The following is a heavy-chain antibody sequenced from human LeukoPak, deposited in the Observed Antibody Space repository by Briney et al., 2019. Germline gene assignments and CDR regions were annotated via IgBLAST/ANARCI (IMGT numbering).Heavy chain of an antibody. D-gene: IGHD6-19*01. Sequence: PGGSLRLSCAASGFTVSSYWMSWVRQAPGKGLEWVANIKQDGSEKYYVDSVKGRFTISRDNAKNSLYLQMNSLRAEDTAVYYCAREGSGWYVVDYWGQGTLVTVSS. CDR2: IKQDGSEK. CDR3: AREGSGWYVVDY. V-gene: IGHV3-7*05. CDR1: GFTVSSYW. J-gene: IGHJ4*02.